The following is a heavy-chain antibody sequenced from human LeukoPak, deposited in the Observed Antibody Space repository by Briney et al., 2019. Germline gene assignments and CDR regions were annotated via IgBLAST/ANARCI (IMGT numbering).Heavy chain of an antibody. Sequence: GASVKVSCKASGYTFTGYYMHWVRQAPGQGLEWMGWINPNSGGTNYAQKFQGRVTMTRDTSISTAYMELSRLRSDDTAVYYCARDTGGYCSSTSCPDAFDIWGQGTMVTVSS. CDR2: INPNSGGT. J-gene: IGHJ3*02. D-gene: IGHD2-2*03. CDR3: ARDTGGYCSSTSCPDAFDI. V-gene: IGHV1-2*02. CDR1: GYTFTGYY.